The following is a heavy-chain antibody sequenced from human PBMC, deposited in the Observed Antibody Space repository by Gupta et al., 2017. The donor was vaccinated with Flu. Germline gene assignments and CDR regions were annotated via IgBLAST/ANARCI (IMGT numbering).Heavy chain of an antibody. J-gene: IGHJ4*02. CDR1: GFTSSDSD. CDR2: ISSRGVP. V-gene: IGHV3-48*03. CDR3: ARGHWDS. Sequence: EVQLVESGGGLVQPGGSLSLSCAASGFTSSDSDVSWGRQAPGKGLEWVSFISSRGVPYYTDSVKGRFTISRDNAKNSVYLQMDSLRAEDTAFYYCARGHWDSWGQGTLVTVSS.